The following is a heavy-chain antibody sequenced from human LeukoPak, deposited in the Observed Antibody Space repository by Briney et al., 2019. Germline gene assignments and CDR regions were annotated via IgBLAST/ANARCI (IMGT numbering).Heavy chain of an antibody. CDR3: ARRKVAAEIDY. V-gene: IGHV4-39*01. CDR2: IYYRGNT. D-gene: IGHD6-13*01. J-gene: IGHJ4*02. Sequence: SETLSLTCTVSGGSITDTSYFWGWIRQPPGKGLEWIGSIYYRGNTYYSPSLKSRVTLFVDTSKNQFSLKLSSVTAADTAIYYCARRKVAAEIDYWGQGTPVTVSS. CDR1: GGSITDTSYF.